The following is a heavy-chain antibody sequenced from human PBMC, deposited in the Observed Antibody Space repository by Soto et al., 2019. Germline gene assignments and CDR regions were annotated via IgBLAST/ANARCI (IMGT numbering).Heavy chain of an antibody. J-gene: IGHJ4*02. V-gene: IGHV1-2*02. D-gene: IGHD1-26*01. Sequence: ASVKVSCKASGYTFTVYYMHWERQAPGQGLEWMGWINPKSGGTMYPQKFQGRVTMTWDTSISTAYMALTRLRSDDTAVYYCAIDLAKGGGSAGFDYWGQGTLVTVSS. CDR2: INPKSGGT. CDR1: GYTFTVYY. CDR3: AIDLAKGGGSAGFDY.